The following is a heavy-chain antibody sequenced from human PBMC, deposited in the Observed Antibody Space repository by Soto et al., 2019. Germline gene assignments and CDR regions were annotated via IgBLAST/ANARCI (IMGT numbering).Heavy chain of an antibody. CDR3: AKGDRPLVVVAAT. D-gene: IGHD2-15*01. Sequence: TGGSLRLSCAATGFTFSSYAMSWVRLAPGKGLEWVSVISGSGGTTYYADSVKGRFTISRDNSKNTLYLQMNSLRAEDTTVYYCAKGDRPLVVVAATWGQGTLVTVSS. V-gene: IGHV3-23*01. CDR2: ISGSGGTT. J-gene: IGHJ4*02. CDR1: GFTFSSYA.